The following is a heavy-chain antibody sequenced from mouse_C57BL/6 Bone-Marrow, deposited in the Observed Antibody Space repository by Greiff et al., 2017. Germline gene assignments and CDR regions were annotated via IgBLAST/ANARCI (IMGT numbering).Heavy chain of an antibody. V-gene: IGHV1-7*01. D-gene: IGHD4-1*01. J-gene: IGHJ4*01. CDR1: GYTFTSYW. CDR2: INPCNGYT. Sequence: VQLQESGAELAKPGASVKLSCKASGYTFTSYWMHWVKQRPGQGLEWIGDINPCNGYTKYNQKFKDKATLTADKSSSTAYMQLSSRTSEDSAVYYCAGGLGRVYYAVDYWGQGTSVTVSS. CDR3: AGGLGRVYYAVDY.